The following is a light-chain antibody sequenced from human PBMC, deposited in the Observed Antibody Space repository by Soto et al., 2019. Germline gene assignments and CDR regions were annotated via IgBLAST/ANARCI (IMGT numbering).Light chain of an antibody. Sequence: EIVLTQSPATLSLSPGDRATLSCRASQSVSSYLAWYQEKPGQAPRLLIYDASNRATGIPARFSGSGSGTDFPLTISSLEPEDFAVYYCQQRSNWLFTFGPGTKVDIK. V-gene: IGKV3-11*01. CDR1: QSVSSY. J-gene: IGKJ3*01. CDR2: DAS. CDR3: QQRSNWLFT.